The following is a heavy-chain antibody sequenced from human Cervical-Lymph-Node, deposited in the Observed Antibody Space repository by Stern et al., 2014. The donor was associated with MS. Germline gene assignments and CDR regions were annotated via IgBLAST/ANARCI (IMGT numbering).Heavy chain of an antibody. V-gene: IGHV1-8*01. CDR1: GYRFTSYE. D-gene: IGHD3-22*01. CDR2: VNPLNNRR. CDR3: ARGVTRIVVRSGPGFGY. J-gene: IGHJ4*02. Sequence: VQLVQSGAEVKKPGASVKVSCKTSGYRFTSYEIHWVRQAPGQGLEWMGWVNPLNNRRGYAQKLEDRVTMTWNTSIGTVYMELNSLKSEDTAVYYCARGVTRIVVRSGPGFGYWGQGTQVTGSS.